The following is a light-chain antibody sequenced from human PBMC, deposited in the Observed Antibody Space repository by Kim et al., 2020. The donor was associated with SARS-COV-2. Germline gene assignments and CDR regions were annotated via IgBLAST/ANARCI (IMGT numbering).Light chain of an antibody. Sequence: SVALEKTVKITCRGDSLRNYYASWYQQKPGQAPILVFYGKNNRPSGIPHRFSGSSSRDTATLTITGTQAEDEADYYCNSRDSSGVVFGGGTKVTVL. V-gene: IGLV3-19*01. CDR2: GKN. CDR1: SLRNYY. CDR3: NSRDSSGVV. J-gene: IGLJ2*01.